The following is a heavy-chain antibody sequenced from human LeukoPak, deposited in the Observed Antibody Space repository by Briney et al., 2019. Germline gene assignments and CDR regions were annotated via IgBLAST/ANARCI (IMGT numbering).Heavy chain of an antibody. D-gene: IGHD3-22*01. CDR1: GGSISSYY. CDR2: VYHSGST. Sequence: SETLPLTCTVSGGSISSYYWGWSRQPPGPGQERIGSVYHSGSTYYNPSLKSRVTISVDTSKNQFSLKLSSVTAADTAVYYCARAIYYYDSSGYYYGNWFDPWGQGTLVTVSS. CDR3: ARAIYYYDSSGYYYGNWFDP. J-gene: IGHJ5*02. V-gene: IGHV4-38-2*02.